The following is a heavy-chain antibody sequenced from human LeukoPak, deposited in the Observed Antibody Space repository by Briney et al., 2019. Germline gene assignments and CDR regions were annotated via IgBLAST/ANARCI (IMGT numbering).Heavy chain of an antibody. J-gene: IGHJ4*02. CDR2: IKQDGSEK. CDR3: ARAPRADDIFFES. Sequence: GGSLRLSCAASGFTFITYWMSWVRQAPGKGLEWVANIKQDGSEKYYVDSVKGRFTISRDNAKNSLYLQMNSLRAEDTALYYCARAPRADDIFFESWGQGTLVTVSS. D-gene: IGHD3-9*01. V-gene: IGHV3-7*01. CDR1: GFTFITYW.